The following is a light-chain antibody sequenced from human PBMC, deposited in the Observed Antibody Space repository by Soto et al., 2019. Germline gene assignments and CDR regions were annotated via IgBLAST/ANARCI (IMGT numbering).Light chain of an antibody. Sequence: QSALTQPASVSGSPGQSITISCTGTSSGIRDYNYVSWYQQLPGNAPKLIMYEVSNRPSGISNRFSGSKSGNTASLTISGLQAEDEADYYCSSSSPDFFGTGTKLTVL. V-gene: IGLV2-14*01. CDR2: EVS. J-gene: IGLJ1*01. CDR1: SSGIRDYNY. CDR3: SSSSPDF.